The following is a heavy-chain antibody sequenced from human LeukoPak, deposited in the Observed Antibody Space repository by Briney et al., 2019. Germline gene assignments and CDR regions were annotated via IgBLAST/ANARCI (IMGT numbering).Heavy chain of an antibody. Sequence: SEPLSLTCTVSGGSIGSYYWNWIRQAPGKGLEWIGYIHYSRSTNHNSSLKSRVTISVDTSKNQYSLKLNSVTAADTAVYYCARDGVAGGFDFWGQGTLVTVSS. V-gene: IGHV4-59*01. CDR2: IHYSRST. J-gene: IGHJ4*02. CDR3: ARDGVAGGFDF. CDR1: GGSIGSYY. D-gene: IGHD6-19*01.